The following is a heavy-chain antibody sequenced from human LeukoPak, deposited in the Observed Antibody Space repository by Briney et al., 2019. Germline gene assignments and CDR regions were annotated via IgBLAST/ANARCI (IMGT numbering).Heavy chain of an antibody. J-gene: IGHJ6*02. CDR1: GYMFNTYG. D-gene: IGHD3-10*01. Sequence: ASVKVSCKASGYMFNTYGISWVRQAPGQGLEWLGWIRAKRGDTNNAQSFQGRVTMTTGTSTSTSFLELKSLRFDDTAVYYCTRAPPRGSWSWEWDMDVWGQGTTVTVSS. CDR3: TRAPPRGSWSWEWDMDV. V-gene: IGHV1-18*01. CDR2: IRAKRGDT.